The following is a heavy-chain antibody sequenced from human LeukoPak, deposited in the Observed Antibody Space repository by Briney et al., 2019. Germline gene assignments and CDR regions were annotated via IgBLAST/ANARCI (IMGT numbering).Heavy chain of an antibody. Sequence: ASVKVSCKVSGYTLTELSMHWVRQAPGKGLEWMGGFDPEDGGTIYAQKFQGRVTMTEDTSTDTAYMELSSLRSEDTAVYYCARAKQLDGYYGMDVWGQGTTVTVSS. CDR1: GYTLTELS. CDR3: ARAKQLDGYYGMDV. V-gene: IGHV1-24*01. J-gene: IGHJ6*02. CDR2: FDPEDGGT. D-gene: IGHD6-13*01.